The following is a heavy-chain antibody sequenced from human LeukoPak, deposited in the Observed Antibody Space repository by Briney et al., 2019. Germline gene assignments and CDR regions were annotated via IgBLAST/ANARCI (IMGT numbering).Heavy chain of an antibody. D-gene: IGHD1-1*01. V-gene: IGHV4-39*01. CDR2: IYYSGST. J-gene: IGHJ3*02. CDR3: ARLSPGLDTYVQDAFDI. CDR1: DGSISSSSYY. Sequence: SETLSLTCTVSDGSISSSSYYWGWIRHPPGKGLEWIGSIYYSGSTYYNPSLKSRVTISVDTSNNQFSLRLSSVTAADTAVYYCARLSPGLDTYVQDAFDIWGQGTMVTVSS.